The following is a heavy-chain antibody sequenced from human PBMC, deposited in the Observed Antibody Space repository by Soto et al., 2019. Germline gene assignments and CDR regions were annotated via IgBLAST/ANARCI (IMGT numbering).Heavy chain of an antibody. CDR1: GFTFSSYA. CDR2: ISYDGSNK. CDR3: ARAGDDFWSGPVGYYYYGMDV. J-gene: IGHJ6*02. Sequence: GGSLRLSCAASGFTFSSYAMHWVRQAPGKGLEWVAVISYDGSNKYYADSAKGRFTISRDNSKNTLYLQMNSLRAEDTAVYYCARAGDDFWSGPVGYYYYGMDVWGQGTTVTVSS. D-gene: IGHD3-3*01. V-gene: IGHV3-30-3*01.